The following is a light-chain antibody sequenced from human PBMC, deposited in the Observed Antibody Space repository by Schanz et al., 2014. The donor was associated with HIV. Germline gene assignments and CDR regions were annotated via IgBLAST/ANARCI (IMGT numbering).Light chain of an antibody. CDR2: RDS. Sequence: QSVLTQPPSASGTPGQRVTISCSGSSSIIGSNYVYWYQQLPGTAPKLLIYRDSQRPSGVPDRFSGSKSGTSASLAISGLQSEDEADYYCEAWDDSLKGAVFGGGTQLTVL. CDR3: EAWDDSLKGAV. CDR1: SSIIGSNY. V-gene: IGLV1-47*01. J-gene: IGLJ7*01.